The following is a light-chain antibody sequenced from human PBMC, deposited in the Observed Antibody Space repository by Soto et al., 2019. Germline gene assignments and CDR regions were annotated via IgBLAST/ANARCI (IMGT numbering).Light chain of an antibody. CDR3: QHRSSWRPGAT. Sequence: EIVLTQSPATLSLSPGERATLSCRASQSISSYLAWYQQKPGQAPRLLIFDASNRATGSPARFSGSGSGTDFTLTISSLEPEDSAVYYCQHRSSWRPGATLGGGTKGDIK. CDR2: DAS. J-gene: IGKJ4*01. CDR1: QSISSY. V-gene: IGKV3-11*01.